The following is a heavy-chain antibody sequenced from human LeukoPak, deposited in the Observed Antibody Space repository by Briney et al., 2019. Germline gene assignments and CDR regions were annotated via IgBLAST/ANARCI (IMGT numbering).Heavy chain of an antibody. V-gene: IGHV1-8*02. Sequence: ASVKVSCKASGYTFTSYGISWVRQAPGQGLEWMGWMNPNSSNTGYAQKFQGRVTMTRNTSISTAYMELSSLRSEDTAVYYCARRYCSSTSCLDPGGFDPWGQGTLVTVSS. CDR3: ARRYCSSTSCLDPGGFDP. CDR2: MNPNSSNT. J-gene: IGHJ5*02. D-gene: IGHD2-2*01. CDR1: GYTFTSYG.